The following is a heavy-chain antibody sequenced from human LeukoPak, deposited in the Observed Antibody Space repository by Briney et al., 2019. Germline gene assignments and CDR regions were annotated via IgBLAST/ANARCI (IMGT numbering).Heavy chain of an antibody. J-gene: IGHJ3*02. D-gene: IGHD1-14*01. CDR1: GGTFSSYA. Sequence: ASVKVSCKASGGTFSSYAISWVRQAPGQGLEWMGGIIPIFGTANYAQKFQGRVTITADKSTSTAYMELSSLRSEDTAVYYCARDSIRGVTTRSGAFDIWGQGTMVTVSS. V-gene: IGHV1-69*06. CDR2: IIPIFGTA. CDR3: ARDSIRGVTTRSGAFDI.